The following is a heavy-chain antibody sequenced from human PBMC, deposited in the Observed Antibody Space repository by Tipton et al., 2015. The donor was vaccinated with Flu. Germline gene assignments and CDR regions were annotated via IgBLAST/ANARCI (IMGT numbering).Heavy chain of an antibody. D-gene: IGHD3-3*01. Sequence: SLRLSCAASGFTVSSNYMSWVRQAPGKGLEWVSVLYSGGSTFYADSVKGRFTISRDNSKNTLYLQMNSLRAEDTAVYYCAREMSRTNYDFWSGYYSDAFDIWGQGTMVTVSS. CDR2: LYSGGST. CDR1: GFTVSSNY. J-gene: IGHJ3*02. CDR3: AREMSRTNYDFWSGYYSDAFDI. V-gene: IGHV3-53*01.